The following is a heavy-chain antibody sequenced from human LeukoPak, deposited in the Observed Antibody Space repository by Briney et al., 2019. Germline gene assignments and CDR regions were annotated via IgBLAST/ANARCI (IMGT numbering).Heavy chain of an antibody. J-gene: IGHJ4*02. CDR3: AKQYYYDTSGSLLDHFDY. V-gene: IGHV3-30*02. CDR1: GFTFITYG. D-gene: IGHD3-22*01. CDR2: IRFDGNDK. Sequence: PGGSLRLSCAASGFTFITYGMHWVRQAPGKGLEWVAFIRFDGNDKYYADSVKGRFTISRDNSMNTLYLQMNSLRAEDTAVYYCAKQYYYDTSGSLLDHFDYWGQGTLVTVSS.